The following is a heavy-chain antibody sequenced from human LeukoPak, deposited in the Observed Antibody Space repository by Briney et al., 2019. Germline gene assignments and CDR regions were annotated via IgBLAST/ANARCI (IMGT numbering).Heavy chain of an antibody. V-gene: IGHV3-7*01. CDR2: IKQDGREK. Sequence: GGSLRLPCAASGFTLSTYWMSWVSQAPGKGLEWVANIKQDGREKYYVDSVKGRFTISRDNAKNSLYLQMNSLRAEDTAVYYCARGRGLDYWGQGTLVTVSS. CDR3: ARGRGLDY. CDR1: GFTLSTYW. J-gene: IGHJ4*02.